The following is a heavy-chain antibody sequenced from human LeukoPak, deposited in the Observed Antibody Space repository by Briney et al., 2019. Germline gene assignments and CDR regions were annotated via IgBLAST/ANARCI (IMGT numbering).Heavy chain of an antibody. Sequence: ASVTVSCKASGYTFTGYYMHWVRQAPGQGLEWMGRINPNSGGTNYAQKFQGRVTMIRDTSISTAYMELSRLRSDDTAVYYCARAVLYDSSGQWDYWGQGTLVTVSS. J-gene: IGHJ4*02. CDR3: ARAVLYDSSGQWDY. CDR2: INPNSGGT. CDR1: GYTFTGYY. D-gene: IGHD3-22*01. V-gene: IGHV1-2*06.